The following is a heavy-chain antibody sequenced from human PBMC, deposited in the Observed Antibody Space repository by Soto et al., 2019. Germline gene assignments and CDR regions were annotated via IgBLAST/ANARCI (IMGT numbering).Heavy chain of an antibody. Sequence: EVQLVESGGGLVQPGGTRRLSCAASGFTFSPFWMHLVRQVPGKGPVWVSRITSDGNSTSYADSVKGRFTISRDNAKNTLYLQMNSLRAEDTAVYYCARGSNHFDYWGQGTLVTVSS. CDR3: ARGSNHFDY. V-gene: IGHV3-74*01. CDR1: GFTFSPFW. CDR2: ITSDGNST. J-gene: IGHJ4*02. D-gene: IGHD4-4*01.